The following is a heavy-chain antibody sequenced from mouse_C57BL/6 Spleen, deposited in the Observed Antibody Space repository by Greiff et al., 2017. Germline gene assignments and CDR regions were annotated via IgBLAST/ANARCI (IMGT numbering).Heavy chain of an antibody. CDR3: ARFTTVDYAMDY. D-gene: IGHD1-1*01. CDR1: GYTFTSSW. CDR2: IYPGSGST. Sequence: QVQLQQSGAELVKPGASVKMSCKASGYTFTSSWITWVKQRPGQGLEWIGDIYPGSGSTNYNEKFKSKATLTVDTSSSTAYMQLSSLTSEDSAVYYCARFTTVDYAMDYWGQGTSVTVSS. V-gene: IGHV1-55*01. J-gene: IGHJ4*01.